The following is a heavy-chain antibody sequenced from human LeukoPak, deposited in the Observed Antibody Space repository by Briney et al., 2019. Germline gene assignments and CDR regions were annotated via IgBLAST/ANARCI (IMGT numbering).Heavy chain of an antibody. Sequence: SVKVSCKASGGTFSSYAISWVRQAPGQGLEWMGGIIPIFGTANYAQKFQGRVTITADESTSTAYMELSSLRSEDTAVYYCAREAYCSSTSCHPRPNWFDPWGQGTLVTVSS. J-gene: IGHJ5*02. V-gene: IGHV1-69*13. CDR3: AREAYCSSTSCHPRPNWFDP. CDR1: GGTFSSYA. D-gene: IGHD2-2*01. CDR2: IIPIFGTA.